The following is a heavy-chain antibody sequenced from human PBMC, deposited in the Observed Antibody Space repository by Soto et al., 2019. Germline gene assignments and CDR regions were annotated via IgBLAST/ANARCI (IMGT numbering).Heavy chain of an antibody. D-gene: IGHD3-10*01. CDR3: ARLHYYGSGSYGGYYYGMDV. CDR1: GYTFTSYG. V-gene: IGHV1-18*01. CDR2: ISAYNGNT. Sequence: QVQLVQSGAEVKKPGASVKVSCKASGYTFTSYGISWVRQAPGQGLEWMGWISAYNGNTNYAQKLQGRDTMTTDTATSTAYMELRSLRSDDTAVYYCARLHYYGSGSYGGYYYGMDVWGQGTTVTVSS. J-gene: IGHJ6*02.